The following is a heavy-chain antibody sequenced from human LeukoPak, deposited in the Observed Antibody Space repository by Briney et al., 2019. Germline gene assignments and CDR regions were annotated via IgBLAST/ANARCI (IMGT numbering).Heavy chain of an antibody. CDR2: IYRDGNT. J-gene: IGHJ4*02. V-gene: IGHV4-4*02. CDR3: ARNGYFDLDY. Sequence: SETLSLTCAVSGDSISSSRWWSWVRQPPNKGLEWIGEIYRDGNTNYNPSLKSRISISVDKSKNQFSLKLNSVTAADTAVYYCARNGYFDLDYWGQGTLVTVSS. D-gene: IGHD3-22*01. CDR1: GDSISSSRW.